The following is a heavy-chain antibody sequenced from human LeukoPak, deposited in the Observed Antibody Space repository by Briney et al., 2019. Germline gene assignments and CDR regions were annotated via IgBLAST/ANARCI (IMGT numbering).Heavy chain of an antibody. CDR3: ARDSDSSGWSWVY. V-gene: IGHV1-3*01. J-gene: IGHJ4*02. CDR1: GYRFTSDMYA. CDR2: INAGTGKT. Sequence: GASVKLSCKASGYRFTSDMYAIHWMRQAPGRRLEWLGYINAGTGKTMYSQKFQGRVTITGDTYASTVSMELSSLTSEDTTTYYCARDSDSSGWSWVYWGQGTLLIVSS. D-gene: IGHD6-19*01.